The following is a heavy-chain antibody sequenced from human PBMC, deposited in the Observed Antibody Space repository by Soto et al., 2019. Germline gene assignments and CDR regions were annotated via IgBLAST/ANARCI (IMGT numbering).Heavy chain of an antibody. CDR1: GGSIGSSFYY. CDR2: IYYSGST. V-gene: IGHV4-39*01. Sequence: SETLSLTCTVSGGSIGSSFYYWGWIRQPPGMGLEWIGTIYYSGSTNYNPALQSRVTISIDTSKNQFSLNLSSVTAADTAVYYCARHVRGATWAYFDFWGQGTLVTVSS. J-gene: IGHJ4*02. D-gene: IGHD1-26*01. CDR3: ARHVRGATWAYFDF.